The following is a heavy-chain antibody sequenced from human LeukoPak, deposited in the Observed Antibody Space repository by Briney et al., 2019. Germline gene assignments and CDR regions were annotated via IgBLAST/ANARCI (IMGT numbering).Heavy chain of an antibody. CDR2: IWYDGSNQ. CDR3: AGRVTGYSSGYVY. D-gene: IGHD5-18*01. CDR1: RFTFRNYG. Sequence: GGSLRLSCAASRFTFRNYGMHWVRQAPGKGLEWVATIWYDGSNQYYADSVKGRFTISRDNSKNTLYLQMNSLRVEDTAVYYCAGRVTGYSSGYVYWGQGTLVTVSS. J-gene: IGHJ4*02. V-gene: IGHV3-33*01.